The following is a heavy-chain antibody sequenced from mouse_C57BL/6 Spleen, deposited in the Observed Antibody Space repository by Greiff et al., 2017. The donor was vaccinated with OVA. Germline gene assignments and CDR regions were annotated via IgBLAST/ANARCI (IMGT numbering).Heavy chain of an antibody. CDR3: AREGLRYYAMDY. D-gene: IGHD2-2*01. Sequence: EVQRVESGPGLVKPSQSLSLTCSVTGYSITSGYYWNWIRQFPGNKLEWMGYISYDGSNNYNPSLKNRISITRDTSKNQFFLKLNSVTTEDTATYYCAREGLRYYAMDYWGQGTSVTVSS. CDR2: ISYDGSN. V-gene: IGHV3-6*01. J-gene: IGHJ4*01. CDR1: GYSITSGYY.